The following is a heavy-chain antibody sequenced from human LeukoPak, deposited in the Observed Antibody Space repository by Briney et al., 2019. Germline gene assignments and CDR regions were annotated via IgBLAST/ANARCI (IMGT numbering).Heavy chain of an antibody. D-gene: IGHD3-22*01. CDR2: INPNSGGT. Sequence: ASVKVSCKASGYTFIGYYMHWVRQAPGQGLEWMGWINPNSGGTNYAQKFQGRVTMTRDTSISTAYMELSRLRSDDTAVYYCARPSAGSNYYYDSSGYYYDFDYWGQGTLVTVSS. CDR3: ARPSAGSNYYYDSSGYYYDFDY. CDR1: GYTFIGYY. J-gene: IGHJ4*02. V-gene: IGHV1-2*02.